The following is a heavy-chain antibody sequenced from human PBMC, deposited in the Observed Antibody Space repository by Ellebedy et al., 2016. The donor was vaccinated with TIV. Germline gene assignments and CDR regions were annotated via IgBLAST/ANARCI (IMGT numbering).Heavy chain of an antibody. CDR1: GYSFSTYW. J-gene: IGHJ6*02. CDR3: SRHRGYGMDV. V-gene: IGHV5-10-1*01. Sequence: GESLKISCKASGYSFSTYWITWVRQMPGKGLEWKGKIDPTDSYTNYSQSFQGLVTIAADESASTAYLQWPSLKASDIATYYCSRHRGYGMDVWGQGTTVTVSS. D-gene: IGHD3-10*01. CDR2: IDPTDSYT.